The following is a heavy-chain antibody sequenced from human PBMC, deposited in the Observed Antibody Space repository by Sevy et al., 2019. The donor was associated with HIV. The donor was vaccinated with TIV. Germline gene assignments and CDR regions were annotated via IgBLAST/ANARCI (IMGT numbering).Heavy chain of an antibody. D-gene: IGHD3-22*01. V-gene: IGHV3-73*01. CDR2: IRSKANSYAT. CDR3: IARVNYDSSGYYYRKRYYFDY. J-gene: IGHJ4*02. CDR1: GFTFSGSA. Sequence: GGSLRLSCAASGFTFSGSAMHWVRQASGKGLEWVGRIRSKANSYATAYAASVKGRLTISRDDSKNTAYLQMNSLKTEDTAVYYCIARVNYDSSGYYYRKRYYFDYWGQGTLVTVSS.